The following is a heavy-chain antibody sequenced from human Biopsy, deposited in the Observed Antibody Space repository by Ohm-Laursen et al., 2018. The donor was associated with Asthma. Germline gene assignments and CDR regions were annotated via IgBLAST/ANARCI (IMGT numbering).Heavy chain of an antibody. V-gene: IGHV1-18*01. CDR1: GYTFNSAG. D-gene: IGHD3-10*01. J-gene: IGHJ6*02. CDR3: ARAVDYSHYYGIDV. CDR2: ISVYNGNT. Sequence: GASVNVSCKTSGYTFNSAGITWVRQTPGQGLGWMGWISVYNGNTKVAQKLQDRVTMNTDTSTSTAYMEWRSLRSDDTAVYFCARAVDYSHYYGIDVWGQGTTVTVS.